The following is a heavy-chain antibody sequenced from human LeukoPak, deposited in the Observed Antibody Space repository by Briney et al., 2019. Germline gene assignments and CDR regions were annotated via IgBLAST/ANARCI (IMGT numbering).Heavy chain of an antibody. CDR2: IRSKANSYAT. CDR1: GFTFSGSA. Sequence: PGGSLRLSCAASGFTFSGSAMHWVRLASGKGLEWVGRIRSKANSYATAYAASVKGRFTISRDDSKNTAYLQMNSLKTEDTAVYYCTRIRADGYYYYGMDVWGQGTTVTVSS. CDR3: TRIRADGYYYYGMDV. J-gene: IGHJ6*02. V-gene: IGHV3-73*01.